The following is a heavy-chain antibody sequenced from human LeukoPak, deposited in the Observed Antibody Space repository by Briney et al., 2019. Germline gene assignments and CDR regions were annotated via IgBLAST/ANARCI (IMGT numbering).Heavy chain of an antibody. J-gene: IGHJ3*02. CDR1: GYTLTELS. Sequence: ASVKVSCKVSGYTLTELSMHWVRQAPGKGLEWMGGFDPEDGETIYAQKFQGRVTMTEDTSTDTAYMELSSLRSEDTAVYYCATDPINIEAARYAFDIWGQGTMVTVSS. V-gene: IGHV1-24*01. CDR2: FDPEDGET. CDR3: ATDPINIEAARYAFDI. D-gene: IGHD6-6*01.